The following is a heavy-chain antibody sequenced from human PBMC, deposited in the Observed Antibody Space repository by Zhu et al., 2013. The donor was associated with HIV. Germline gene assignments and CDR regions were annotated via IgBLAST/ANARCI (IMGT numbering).Heavy chain of an antibody. V-gene: IGHV1-46*01. CDR1: GYTFTSYY. CDR3: ARDLSDPLVRGYYYYGMDV. D-gene: IGHD6-6*01. J-gene: IGHJ6*02. CDR2: INPSGGST. Sequence: QVQLVQSGAEVKKPGASVKVSCKASGYTFTSYYMHWVRQAPGQGLEWMGIINPSGGSTSYAQKFQGRVTMTRDTSTSTVYMELSSLRSEDTAVYYCARDLSDPLVRGYYYYGMDVWGQGTTVTVSS.